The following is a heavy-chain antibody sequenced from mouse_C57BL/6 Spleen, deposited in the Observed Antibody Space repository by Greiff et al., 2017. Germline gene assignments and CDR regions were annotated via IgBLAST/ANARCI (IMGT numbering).Heavy chain of an antibody. CDR2: IHPNSGST. V-gene: IGHV1-64*01. Sequence: QVQLQQPGAELVKPGASVKLSCKASGYTFTSYWMHWVKQRPGQGLEWIGMIHPNSGSTNYNEKFKSKATLTVDKSSSTAYMQLSSLTSEDSAVYYCAKLYYDYDAESLYYAMDYWGQGTSVTVSS. CDR1: GYTFTSYW. D-gene: IGHD2-4*01. CDR3: AKLYYDYDAESLYYAMDY. J-gene: IGHJ4*01.